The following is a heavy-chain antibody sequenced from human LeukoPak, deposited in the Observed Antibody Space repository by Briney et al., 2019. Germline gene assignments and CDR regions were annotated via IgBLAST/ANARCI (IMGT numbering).Heavy chain of an antibody. J-gene: IGHJ4*02. CDR1: GFTFSSHP. Sequence: GGSLRLSCAASGFTFSSHPMAWVRQAPGKGLEWVSGINAGGNSIYYANSVRGRFTISRDNSKNILYLQMDSLRAEDTAVYYCAKEIDYGEVDCWGQGTLVTVSS. CDR3: AKEIDYGEVDC. V-gene: IGHV3-23*01. CDR2: INAGGNSI. D-gene: IGHD4-17*01.